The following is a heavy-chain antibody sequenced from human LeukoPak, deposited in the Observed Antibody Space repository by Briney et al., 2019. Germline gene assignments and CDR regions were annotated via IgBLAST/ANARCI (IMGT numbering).Heavy chain of an antibody. CDR1: GGTFSSYA. J-gene: IGHJ3*02. D-gene: IGHD1-1*01. CDR2: IIPIFGTA. Sequence: SVKVSCKASGGTFSSYAISWVRQAPGQGLEWMGGIIPIFGTANYAQKFQGRVTITTDESTSTAYMELSSLRSEDTAVYYCARDIPGYDAFDIWGQGTVVTVSS. CDR3: ARDIPGYDAFDI. V-gene: IGHV1-69*05.